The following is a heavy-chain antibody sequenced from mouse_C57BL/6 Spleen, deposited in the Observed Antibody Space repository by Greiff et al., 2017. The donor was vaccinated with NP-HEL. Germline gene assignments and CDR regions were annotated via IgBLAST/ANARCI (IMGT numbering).Heavy chain of an antibody. CDR1: GYTFTDYE. CDR2: IDPETGGT. Sequence: VQLQQSGAELVRPGASVTLSCKASGYTFTDYEMHWVKQTPVHGLEWIGAIDPETGGTAYNQKFKGKAILTADKSSSTAYTELRSLTSEDSAVYYCTREGYYGSSFFAYWGQGTLVTVSA. V-gene: IGHV1-15*01. J-gene: IGHJ3*01. CDR3: TREGYYGSSFFAY. D-gene: IGHD1-1*01.